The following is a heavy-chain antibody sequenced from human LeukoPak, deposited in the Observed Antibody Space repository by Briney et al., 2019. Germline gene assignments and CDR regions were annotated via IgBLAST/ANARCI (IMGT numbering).Heavy chain of an antibody. CDR1: GFTFSSYG. D-gene: IGHD3-9*01. CDR3: ATQLRYFDWLPLGY. Sequence: GGSLRLSCAASGFTFSSYGMHWVRQAPGKGLEWVAVIWYDGSNKYYADSVKGRFTISRDNSKNTLYLQMNSLRAEDTAVYYCATQLRYFDWLPLGYWGQGTLVTASS. J-gene: IGHJ4*02. CDR2: IWYDGSNK. V-gene: IGHV3-33*01.